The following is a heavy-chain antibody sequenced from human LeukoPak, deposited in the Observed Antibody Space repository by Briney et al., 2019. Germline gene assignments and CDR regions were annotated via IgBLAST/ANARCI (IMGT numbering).Heavy chain of an antibody. V-gene: IGHV4-59*01. D-gene: IGHD5-24*01. CDR2: IYYSGST. CDR1: GGSISSYY. J-gene: IGHJ4*02. Sequence: SETLSLTCTVSGGSISSYYWSWIRQPPGKGLEWIGYIYYSGSTNYNPSLKSRVTISVDTSKNQFSLKLSSVTAADTAVYYCARATRWLQGIFIDYWGPGTLVTVSS. CDR3: ARATRWLQGIFIDY.